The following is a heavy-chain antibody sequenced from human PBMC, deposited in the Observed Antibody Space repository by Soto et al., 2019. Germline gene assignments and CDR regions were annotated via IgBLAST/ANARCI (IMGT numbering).Heavy chain of an antibody. D-gene: IGHD3-22*01. CDR2: IIPIFGTA. CDR3: ARSYYYDSSGYSLFDYFDY. J-gene: IGHJ4*02. CDR1: GGTFSSYA. Sequence: SVKVSCKASGGTFSSYAISWVRQAPGQGLEWMGGIIPIFGTANYAQKFQGRDTITADESTSTAYMELSSLRSEDTAVYYCARSYYYDSSGYSLFDYFDYWGQGTLVTVSS. V-gene: IGHV1-69*13.